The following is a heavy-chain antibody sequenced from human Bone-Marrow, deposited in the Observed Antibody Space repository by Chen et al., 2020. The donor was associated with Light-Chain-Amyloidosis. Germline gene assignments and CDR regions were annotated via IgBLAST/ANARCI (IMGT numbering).Heavy chain of an antibody. D-gene: IGHD5-12*01. J-gene: IGHJ4*02. CDR1: GYTFPNYW. CDR3: ARRRDGYNFDY. CDR2: IYPDDSDA. Sequence: EVQLEQSGPEVKKPGESLKISCKGSGYTFPNYWIGWVRQMPGKGLEWMGVIYPDDSDARYSPSCEGRVTISADKSIPTAYLQWRSLKASDTAMYYCARRRDGYNFDYWGQGTLVTVSS. V-gene: IGHV5-51*01.